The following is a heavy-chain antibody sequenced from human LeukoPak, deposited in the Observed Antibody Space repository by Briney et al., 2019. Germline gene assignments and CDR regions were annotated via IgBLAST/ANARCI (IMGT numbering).Heavy chain of an antibody. CDR1: GFTFSTYA. CDR3: AKNRGTGMEFYDY. J-gene: IGHJ4*02. V-gene: IGHV3-23*01. D-gene: IGHD5-18*01. Sequence: GCLRPSCAASGFTFSTYAMTWVRRAPGKGLEWVSAISGRGGDIYYADSVKGRFTSSRDNSKSTLFLQMNNLRAEDTAIYYCAKNRGTGMEFYDYWGQGTQDSVSS. CDR2: ISGRGGDI.